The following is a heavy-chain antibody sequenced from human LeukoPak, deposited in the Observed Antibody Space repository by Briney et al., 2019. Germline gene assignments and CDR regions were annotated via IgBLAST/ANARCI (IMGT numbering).Heavy chain of an antibody. D-gene: IGHD3-22*01. Sequence: GGSLRLSCAASGFTFSSYSMNWFRQAPGKGLEWVSSISSSSSYIYYADSVKGRFTISRDNAKNSLYLQMNSLRAEDTAVYYCARDSKGFSGYYDYWGQGTLVTVAS. CDR1: GFTFSSYS. V-gene: IGHV3-21*01. CDR2: ISSSSSYI. J-gene: IGHJ4*02. CDR3: ARDSKGFSGYYDY.